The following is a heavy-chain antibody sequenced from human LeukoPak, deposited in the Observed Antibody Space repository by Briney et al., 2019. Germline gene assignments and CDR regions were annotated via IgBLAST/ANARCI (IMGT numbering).Heavy chain of an antibody. Sequence: SQTLSLTCTVSGGSISSGDYYWNWIRQSPGKGLEWIGYIYYSGSTYYNPSLKSRVTISLDTSKTQFSLKLTSVTAADTAVYYCARRSRGPLAMVRGVILVFDPWGQGTSVTVSS. V-gene: IGHV4-30-4*01. CDR2: IYYSGST. D-gene: IGHD3-10*01. J-gene: IGHJ5*02. CDR3: ARRSRGPLAMVRGVILVFDP. CDR1: GGSISSGDYY.